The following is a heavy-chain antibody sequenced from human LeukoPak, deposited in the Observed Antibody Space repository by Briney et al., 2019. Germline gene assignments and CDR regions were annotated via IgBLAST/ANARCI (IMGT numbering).Heavy chain of an antibody. CDR3: ARGGGWFGEHDAFDI. D-gene: IGHD3-10*01. Sequence: SETLSLTCTVSGDSISTYYWSWIRQPAGKGLEWIGRIYTSGSTNYNPSLKSRVTMSVDTSKNQFSLKLSSVTAADTAVYYCARGGGWFGEHDAFDIWGQGTMVTVSS. J-gene: IGHJ3*02. V-gene: IGHV4-4*07. CDR2: IYTSGST. CDR1: GDSISTYY.